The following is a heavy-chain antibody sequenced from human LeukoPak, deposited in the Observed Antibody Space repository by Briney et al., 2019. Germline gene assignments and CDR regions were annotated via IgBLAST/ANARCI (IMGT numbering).Heavy chain of an antibody. V-gene: IGHV3-74*01. CDR1: GFTFSRYW. Sequence: GGSLRLSCAASGFTFSRYWMHWARQAPGKGLVWVSLIKSDGSSTTYADSVKGRFTISRDNAKNTLYLQMNSLRAEDTAVYYCARGVGYSPDYWGQGTLVTVSS. CDR2: IKSDGSST. CDR3: ARGVGYSPDY. D-gene: IGHD5-18*01. J-gene: IGHJ4*02.